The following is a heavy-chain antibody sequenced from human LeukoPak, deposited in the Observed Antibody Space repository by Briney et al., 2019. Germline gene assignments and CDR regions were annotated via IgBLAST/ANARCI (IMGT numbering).Heavy chain of an antibody. Sequence: SETLSLTCTVSGYSISSGYYRGWIRQPPGKGLEWIGSIYHSGSTYYNPSLKSRVTISVDTSKNQFSLKLSSVTAADTAVYYCARGTGSKVITRFDYWGQGTLVTVSS. V-gene: IGHV4-38-2*02. CDR3: ARGTGSKVITRFDY. J-gene: IGHJ4*02. CDR1: GYSISSGYY. CDR2: IYHSGST. D-gene: IGHD3-22*01.